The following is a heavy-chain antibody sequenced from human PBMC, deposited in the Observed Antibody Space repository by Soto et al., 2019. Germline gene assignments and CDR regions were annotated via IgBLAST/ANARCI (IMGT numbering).Heavy chain of an antibody. CDR1: GFTFSSYG. Sequence: QVQLVESGGGVVQPGRSLRLSCAASGFTFSSYGMHWVRQAPGKGLEWVAVISYDGSNKYYADSVKGRFTISRDNSKNTLYLQMNSLRAEDPAVYYWAKDFGSGLRYFDLWGRGTLVTVSS. J-gene: IGHJ2*01. D-gene: IGHD6-19*01. CDR2: ISYDGSNK. CDR3: AKDFGSGLRYFDL. V-gene: IGHV3-30*18.